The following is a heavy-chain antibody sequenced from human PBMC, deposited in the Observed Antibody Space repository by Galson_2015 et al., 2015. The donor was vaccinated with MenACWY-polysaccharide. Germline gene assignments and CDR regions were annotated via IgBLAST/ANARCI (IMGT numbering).Heavy chain of an antibody. J-gene: IGHJ4*02. CDR1: GYTFTSYG. D-gene: IGHD3-22*01. CDR2: ISAYNGNT. V-gene: IGHV1-18*01. Sequence: SVKVSCKASGYTFTSYGISWVRQAPGQGLEWMGWISAYNGNTNYAQKLQGRVTMTTDTSTSTAYMELRSLRSDDTAAYHCARGDYYESSGFFDHWGQGTLVTVSS. CDR3: ARGDYYESSGFFDH.